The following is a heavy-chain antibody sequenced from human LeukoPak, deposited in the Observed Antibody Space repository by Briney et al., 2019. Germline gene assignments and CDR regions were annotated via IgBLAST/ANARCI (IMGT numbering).Heavy chain of an antibody. D-gene: IGHD4-17*01. CDR1: GFTFSSSA. V-gene: IGHV3-21*01. J-gene: IGHJ4*02. Sequence: PGGSLRLSCAASGFTFSSSAMSWVRQAPGKGLEWVSSISSSSSYIYYADSVKGRFTISRDNAKNSLYLQMNSLRAEDTAVYYCARDKYGDYVIDYWGQGTLVTVSS. CDR2: ISSSSSYI. CDR3: ARDKYGDYVIDY.